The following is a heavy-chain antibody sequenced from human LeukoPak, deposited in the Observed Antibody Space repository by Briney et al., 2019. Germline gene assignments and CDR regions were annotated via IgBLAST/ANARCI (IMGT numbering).Heavy chain of an antibody. Sequence: KPSETLSLTCTVSGGSISSYYCSWIRQPPGKGLEWIGYIYYSGSTNYNPSLKSRVTISVDTSKNQFPLKLSSVTAADTAVYYCARAVDRRLNFDYWGQGTLVTVSS. CDR1: GGSISSYY. D-gene: IGHD5-12*01. CDR3: ARAVDRRLNFDY. V-gene: IGHV4-59*01. J-gene: IGHJ4*02. CDR2: IYYSGST.